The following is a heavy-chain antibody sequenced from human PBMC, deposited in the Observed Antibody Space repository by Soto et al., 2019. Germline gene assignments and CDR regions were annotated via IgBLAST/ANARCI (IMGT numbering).Heavy chain of an antibody. J-gene: IGHJ4*02. V-gene: IGHV3-30*18. CDR1: GFTFSSYG. Sequence: QVQLVESGGGVVQPGRSLRLSCAASGFTFSSYGMHWVRQAPGKGLECVAVISYDGSNKYYADSVKGRFTISRDNSKNTLYLQMNSLRAEDTAVYYCAKELCGGDCYSLTFDYWGQGTLVTVSS. D-gene: IGHD2-21*02. CDR3: AKELCGGDCYSLTFDY. CDR2: ISYDGSNK.